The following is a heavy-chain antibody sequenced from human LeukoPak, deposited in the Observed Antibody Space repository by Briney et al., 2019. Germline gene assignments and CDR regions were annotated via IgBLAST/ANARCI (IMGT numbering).Heavy chain of an antibody. D-gene: IGHD6-6*01. J-gene: IGHJ6*02. V-gene: IGHV1-3*01. Sequence: ASVKVSCKASGYTFTSYGISWVRQAPGQRLEWMGWINAGNGNTKYSQKFQGRVTITRDTSASTAYMELSSLRSEDTAVYYCARDIIAARPIYGMDVWGQGTTVTVSS. CDR2: INAGNGNT. CDR1: GYTFTSYG. CDR3: ARDIIAARPIYGMDV.